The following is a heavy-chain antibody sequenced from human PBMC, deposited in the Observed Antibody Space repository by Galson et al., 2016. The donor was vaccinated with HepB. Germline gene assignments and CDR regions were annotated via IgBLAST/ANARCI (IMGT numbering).Heavy chain of an antibody. D-gene: IGHD1-26*01. Sequence: SVKVSCKASGYTFTTYGVTWVRQAPGQGLEWMGWISPYNGNANYAQKFQGRVTMTTDTSTSTAYMELRSLRSDDTAVYYCARDWDFNLDVWGKGTTVTVSS. CDR2: ISPYNGNA. V-gene: IGHV1-18*01. CDR1: GYTFTTYG. CDR3: ARDWDFNLDV. J-gene: IGHJ6*04.